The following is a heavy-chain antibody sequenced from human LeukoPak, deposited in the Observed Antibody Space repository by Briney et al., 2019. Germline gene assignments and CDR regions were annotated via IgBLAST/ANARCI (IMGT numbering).Heavy chain of an antibody. D-gene: IGHD3-10*01. CDR1: GYTFTGYY. V-gene: IGHV1-2*02. CDR2: INPNSGGT. J-gene: IGHJ5*02. CDR3: ARDHSRVVRGVITRFNNWFDP. Sequence: ASVKVSCKASGYTFTGYYMHWVRQAPGQGLEWMGWINPNSGGTNYAQKFQGRVTMTRDTSISTAYMELSRLRSDDTAVYYCARDHSRVVRGVITRFNNWFDPWGQGTLVTVSS.